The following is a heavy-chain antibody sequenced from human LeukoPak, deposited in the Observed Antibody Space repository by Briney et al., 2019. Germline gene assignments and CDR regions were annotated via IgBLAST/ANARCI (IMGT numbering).Heavy chain of an antibody. V-gene: IGHV4-59*01. CDR1: GGSISNKY. CDR3: ARVNDYGGYFDY. Sequence: SETLSLTCTVSGGSISNKYWSWIRQPPGKGLEWIGYIYYSGSTNYNPSLKSRVTILVDTSKNQFSLKLSSVTAADTAVYYCARVNDYGGYFDYWGQGTLVTVSS. J-gene: IGHJ4*02. CDR2: IYYSGST. D-gene: IGHD4-23*01.